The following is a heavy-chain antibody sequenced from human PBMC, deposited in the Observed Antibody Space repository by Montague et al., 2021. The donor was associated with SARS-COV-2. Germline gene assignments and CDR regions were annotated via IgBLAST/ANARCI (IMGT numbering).Heavy chain of an antibody. CDR3: ARRPSSSWYYFGS. CDR1: GGSISSSSYY. Sequence: SETLSLTCTVSGGSISSSSYYWGWIRQPPGKGLEWIGSISYSGSTYSTPSLKSRVTISVDTSRNQFSLKLSSVTAADSAVYYCARRPSSSWYYFGSWGQGTLVTVSS. D-gene: IGHD6-13*01. CDR2: ISYSGST. J-gene: IGHJ4*02. V-gene: IGHV4-39*01.